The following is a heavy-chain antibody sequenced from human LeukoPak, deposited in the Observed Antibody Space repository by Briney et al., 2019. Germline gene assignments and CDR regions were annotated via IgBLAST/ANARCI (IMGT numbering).Heavy chain of an antibody. D-gene: IGHD5-12*01. CDR3: ARRLPRGYSGYDPYYFDY. CDR1: GYSFTSYW. Sequence: GESLKISCKGSGYSFTSYWIGLVRQMPGKGLEWMGIIYPGDSDTRYSPSFQGQVTISADKSISTAYLQWSSLKASDTAMYYCARRLPRGYSGYDPYYFDYWGQGTLVTVSS. V-gene: IGHV5-51*01. J-gene: IGHJ4*02. CDR2: IYPGDSDT.